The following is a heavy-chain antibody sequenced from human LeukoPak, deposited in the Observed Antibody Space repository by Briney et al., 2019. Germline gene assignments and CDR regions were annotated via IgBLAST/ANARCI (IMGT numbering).Heavy chain of an antibody. J-gene: IGHJ4*02. Sequence: ASVKVSCKASGYTFTSYAMHWVRQAPGQRLEWMGWINAGNGNTKYSQKFQGRVTITGDTPASTAYMELSSLRSEDTAVYYCARSHDIVVVPAASYYFDYWGQGTLVTVSS. CDR1: GYTFTSYA. CDR3: ARSHDIVVVPAASYYFDY. D-gene: IGHD2-2*01. V-gene: IGHV1-3*01. CDR2: INAGNGNT.